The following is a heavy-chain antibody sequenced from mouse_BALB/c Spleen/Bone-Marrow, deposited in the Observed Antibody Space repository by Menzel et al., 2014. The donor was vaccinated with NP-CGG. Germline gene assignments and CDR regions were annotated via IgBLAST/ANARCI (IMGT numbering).Heavy chain of an antibody. CDR1: GFTFNTYA. D-gene: IGHD1-2*01. CDR2: IRSKSNNYAT. V-gene: IGHV10-1*02. J-gene: IGHJ3*01. CDR3: VRPIHCYGYDAWFAY. Sequence: EVKLLESGGGLVQPKGSLKLSCAASGFTFNTYAMNWVRQAPGKGLEWVARIRSKSNNYATYYADSVKDRFTISRDDSQSMLYLQMNNLKTEDTAMYYCVRPIHCYGYDAWFAYWGQGTLVTVSA.